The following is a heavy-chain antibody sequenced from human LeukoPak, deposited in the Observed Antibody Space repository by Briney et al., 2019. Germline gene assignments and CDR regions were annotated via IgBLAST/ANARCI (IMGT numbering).Heavy chain of an antibody. J-gene: IGHJ4*02. V-gene: IGHV3-23*01. CDR1: GFTFSSYA. CDR2: ISGSGGST. D-gene: IGHD3-22*01. CDR3: AKVLDSSSGIFDY. Sequence: PGGSLRLSCAASGFTFSSYAMSWVRQAPGKGLEWVSAISGSGGSTYYADSMKGRFTISRDNSKNTLYLQMNSLRAEDTAVYYCAKVLDSSSGIFDYWGQGTLVTVSS.